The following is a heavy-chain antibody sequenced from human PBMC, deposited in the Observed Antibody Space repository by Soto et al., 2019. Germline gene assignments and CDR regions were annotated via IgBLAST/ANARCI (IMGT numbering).Heavy chain of an antibody. D-gene: IGHD6-19*01. CDR2: ISGSGGST. V-gene: IGHV3-23*01. Sequence: GGSLRLSCAASGFTFSSYAMSWVRQAPGKGLEWVSAISGSGGSTYYADSVKGRFTISRDNSKNTLYLQMNSLRAEDTAVYYCAKGGDWAVAGTVEYFDYWGQGTLVTVSS. CDR1: GFTFSSYA. CDR3: AKGGDWAVAGTVEYFDY. J-gene: IGHJ4*02.